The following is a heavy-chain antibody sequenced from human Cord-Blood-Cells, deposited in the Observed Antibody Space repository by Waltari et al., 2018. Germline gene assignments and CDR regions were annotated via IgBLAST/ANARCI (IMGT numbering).Heavy chain of an antibody. CDR1: GFTFSSYW. J-gene: IGHJ4*02. V-gene: IGHV3-74*01. CDR3: ASSYCGGDCYYFDY. CDR2: INSDGSST. Sequence: EVQLVESGGGLVQPGGSLRLSCAASGFTFSSYWMHWVRQAPGKGLVWVSRINSDGSSTSYADSVKVRFTISRDNAKNTLYLQMNSLRAEDTAVYYCASSYCGGDCYYFDYWGQGTLVTVSS. D-gene: IGHD2-21*01.